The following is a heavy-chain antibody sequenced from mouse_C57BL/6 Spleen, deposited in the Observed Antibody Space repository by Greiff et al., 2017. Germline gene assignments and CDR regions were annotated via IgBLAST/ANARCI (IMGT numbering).Heavy chain of an antibody. CDR1: GYTFTEYT. J-gene: IGHJ2*01. CDR2: FYPGSGSI. V-gene: IGHV1-62-2*01. CDR3: ARRGDGYYLYYFDY. D-gene: IGHD2-3*01. Sequence: VQLQQSGAELVKPGASVKLSCKASGYTFTEYTIHWVKQRAGLGLEWIGWFYPGSGSIKYNEKFKDKATLTAVNSSSTVYIELSRLTSEDSSVYFFARRGDGYYLYYFDYWGQGTTLTVSS.